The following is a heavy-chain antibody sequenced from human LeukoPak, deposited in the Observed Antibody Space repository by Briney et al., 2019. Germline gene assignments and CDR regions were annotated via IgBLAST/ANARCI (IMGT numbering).Heavy chain of an antibody. CDR2: IYSSGGT. CDR3: ARGNSSSWPLDY. D-gene: IGHD6-13*01. V-gene: IGHV4-4*07. CDR1: GGSISSYY. J-gene: IGHJ4*02. Sequence: SETLSLTCTVSGGSISSYYWSWIRQPAGKGLECIGRIYSSGGTDYNPSLKSRLTISVDASKKQFSLKLSSVTAADTAVYYCARGNSSSWPLDYWGQGALVTVSS.